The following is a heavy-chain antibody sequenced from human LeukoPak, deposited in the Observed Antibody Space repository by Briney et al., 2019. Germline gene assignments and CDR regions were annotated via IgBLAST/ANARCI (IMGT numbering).Heavy chain of an antibody. CDR2: INHSGST. CDR3: ASREYCSGGSCYSIKADY. Sequence: ASETLSLTCTVSGGSISSYYWSWIRQPPGKGLEWIGEINHSGSTNYNPSLKSRVTISVDTSKNQFSLKLSSVTAADTAVYYCASREYCSGGSCYSIKADYWGQGTLVTVSS. V-gene: IGHV4-34*01. CDR1: GGSISSYY. D-gene: IGHD2-15*01. J-gene: IGHJ4*02.